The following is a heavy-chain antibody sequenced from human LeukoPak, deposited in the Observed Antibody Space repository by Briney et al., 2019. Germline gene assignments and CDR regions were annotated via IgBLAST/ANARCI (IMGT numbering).Heavy chain of an antibody. D-gene: IGHD2-2*01. V-gene: IGHV4-61*02. CDR3: ARGYCSSTSCYWYFDY. J-gene: IGHJ4*02. CDR1: GGSISSGSYY. CDR2: ICTSGSP. Sequence: SETLSLACTVSGGSISSGSYYWSWVRQPAGKGLEWHRGICTSGSPNYNSSLTSRVPLSVDMAKNQFSIKLRSMTAADTAVYYCARGYCSSTSCYWYFDYWGQGTLVTVSS.